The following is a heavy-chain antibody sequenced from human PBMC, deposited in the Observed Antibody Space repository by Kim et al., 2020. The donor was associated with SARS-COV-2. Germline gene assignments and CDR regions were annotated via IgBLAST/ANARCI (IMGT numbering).Heavy chain of an antibody. V-gene: IGHV3-30*04. J-gene: IGHJ6*02. D-gene: IGHD3-16*01. CDR3: AREGGVDGPRYYYYGMDV. CDR1: GFTFSSYA. CDR2: ISYDGSNK. Sequence: GGSLRLSCAASGFTFSSYAMHWVRQAPGKGLEWVAVISYDGSNKYYADSVKGRFTISRDNSKNTLYLQMNSLRAEDTAVYYCAREGGVDGPRYYYYGMDVWGQGTTVTVSS.